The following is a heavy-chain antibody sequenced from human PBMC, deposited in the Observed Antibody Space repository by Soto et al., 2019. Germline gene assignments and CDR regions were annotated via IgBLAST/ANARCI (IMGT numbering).Heavy chain of an antibody. CDR1: GFTFDDYV. V-gene: IGHV3-9*01. D-gene: IGHD6-6*01. CDR2: ISWKSGTI. CDR3: AKDMSARSDSSLNWFDP. Sequence: EVQLVESGGGLVQPGGSLRLSCAASGFTFDDYVMHWVRQAPGKGLEWVSGISWKSGTIGYADSVQGRFTISRDNAKNSLYLQMSRLRTEDTPFFYCAKDMSARSDSSLNWFDPWGQGTLVTVSS. J-gene: IGHJ5*02.